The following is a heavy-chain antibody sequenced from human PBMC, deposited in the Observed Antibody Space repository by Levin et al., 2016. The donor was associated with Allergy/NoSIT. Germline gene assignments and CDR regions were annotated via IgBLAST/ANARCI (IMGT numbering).Heavy chain of an antibody. CDR3: GRGLRPANYFGVDV. J-gene: IGHJ6*02. CDR1: GLSFSRYA. V-gene: IGHV3-30*09. Sequence: GSLRLSCAASGLSFSRYAMHWVRQAPGKGLEWVAVVSYDGHNKYYADSVRGRFAISRDNSKNTLFLQMNSLRAEDTAVYYCGRGLRPANYFGVDVWGQGTTVTASS. CDR2: VSYDGHNK.